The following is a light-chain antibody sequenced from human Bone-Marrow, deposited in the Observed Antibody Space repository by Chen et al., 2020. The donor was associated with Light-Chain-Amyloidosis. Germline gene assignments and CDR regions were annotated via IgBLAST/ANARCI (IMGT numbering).Light chain of an antibody. V-gene: IGLV1-47*01. J-gene: IGLJ1*01. CDR3: SAWDRSLSGCV. CDR2: RNN. Sequence: QSVLTRPPSASGTPGQRVTISCSAPSAPIGITYLYWYQHFPGAAPNLLIHRNNQRPAGVPDRFSASKSGTSACLAIGGLRAEDEAYYYCSAWDRSLSGCVFGAGTKVIVL. CDR1: SAPIGITY.